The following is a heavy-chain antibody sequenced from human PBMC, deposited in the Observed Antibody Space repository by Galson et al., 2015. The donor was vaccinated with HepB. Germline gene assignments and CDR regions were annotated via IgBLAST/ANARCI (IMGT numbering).Heavy chain of an antibody. Sequence: SLRLSCAASEFPFSRYWMHWVRQAPGKGLVWVSRISNDGISTTYADSVKGRFTISRDNAKNSLYLQMNSLRAEDTAVYYCARVSDYWGQGTLVTVSS. J-gene: IGHJ4*02. CDR3: ARVSDY. CDR2: ISNDGIST. CDR1: EFPFSRYW. V-gene: IGHV3-74*01.